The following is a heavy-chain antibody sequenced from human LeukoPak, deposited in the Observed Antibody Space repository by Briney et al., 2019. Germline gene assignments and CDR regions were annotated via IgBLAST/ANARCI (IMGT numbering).Heavy chain of an antibody. Sequence: GGSLRLSCAASGFTFSSYSMNRVRQAPGKGLEWVSSISSSSSYIYYADSVKGRFTISRDNAKNSLYLQMNSLRAEDTAVYYCARVVEMATPSYYYYYGMDVWGQGTTVTVSS. J-gene: IGHJ6*02. CDR2: ISSSSSYI. D-gene: IGHD5-24*01. CDR1: GFTFSSYS. V-gene: IGHV3-21*01. CDR3: ARVVEMATPSYYYYYGMDV.